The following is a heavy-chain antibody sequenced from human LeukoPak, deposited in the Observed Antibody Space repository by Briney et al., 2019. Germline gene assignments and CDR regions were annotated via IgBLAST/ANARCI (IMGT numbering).Heavy chain of an antibody. J-gene: IGHJ4*02. CDR2: ISPGGSDT. D-gene: IGHD6-13*01. V-gene: IGHV5-51*01. CDR1: GYSFTSSW. CDR3: AKYSGPYHSSWVDY. Sequence: GDSLKISCQRSGYSFTSSWIGWVRKLPGKGLEWSGFISPGGSDTRYSPSFQGQVTPTSDKTISTAYLLWSSLNTSDTAMYYCAKYSGPYHSSWVDYWGQGTLVTVSS.